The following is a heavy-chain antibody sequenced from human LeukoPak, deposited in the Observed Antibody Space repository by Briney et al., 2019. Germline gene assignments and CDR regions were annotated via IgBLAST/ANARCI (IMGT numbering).Heavy chain of an antibody. J-gene: IGHJ4*02. V-gene: IGHV3-30-3*01. D-gene: IGHD5-18*01. Sequence: GGSLRLSCAASGFTFSSYAMHWVRQAPGKGLEWVAVISYDGSNKYYADSVKGRFTISRDNSKNTLYLQMNSLRVEDTAVYYCATLFVATAPPDYWGQGTLVTVSS. CDR1: GFTFSSYA. CDR2: ISYDGSNK. CDR3: ATLFVATAPPDY.